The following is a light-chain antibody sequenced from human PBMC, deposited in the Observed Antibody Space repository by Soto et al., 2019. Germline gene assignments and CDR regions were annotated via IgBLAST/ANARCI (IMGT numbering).Light chain of an antibody. V-gene: IGKV1-39*01. CDR3: QQSNNWPLT. CDR1: QSVTNY. Sequence: DILMTQSPSSLSSSLGDRATISCRASQSVTNYLAWYQQKPGQAPQLLIYAASSMPSGIPARFSGSGSGTDFTLTISSLQPEDFATYYCQQSNNWPLTFGGGTKVEIK. J-gene: IGKJ4*01. CDR2: AAS.